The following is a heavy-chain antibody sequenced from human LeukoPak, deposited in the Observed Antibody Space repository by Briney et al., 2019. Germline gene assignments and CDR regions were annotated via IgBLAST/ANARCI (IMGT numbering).Heavy chain of an antibody. CDR1: GFPFSGYS. CDR2: ISGSGDNT. D-gene: IGHD3-22*01. CDR3: AKGSYYDSSGSFYFDY. V-gene: IGHV3-23*01. Sequence: PGGSLRLSCTASGFPFSGYSMNWIRQAPGKGLEWVSGISGSGDNTYYADSVKGRFTISRDNSKNTLYVQVNSLGTEDTAAYYCAKGSYYDSSGSFYFDYWGQGTLVTVSS. J-gene: IGHJ4*02.